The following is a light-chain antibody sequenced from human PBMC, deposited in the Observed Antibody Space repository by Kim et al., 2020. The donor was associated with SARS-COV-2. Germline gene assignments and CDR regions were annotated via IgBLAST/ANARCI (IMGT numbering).Light chain of an antibody. Sequence: DVVMTQSPLSLPVTLGQPASISCRSSQSLVYSDGNTYLNWFQQRPDQSPRRLIYKVSNRDSGVPDRFSGSGSGTDFTLKISRVEAEDVGVYYCMQGTHWPRTLGQGTKVDIK. J-gene: IGKJ1*01. CDR2: KVS. V-gene: IGKV2-30*01. CDR3: MQGTHWPRT. CDR1: QSLVYSDGNTY.